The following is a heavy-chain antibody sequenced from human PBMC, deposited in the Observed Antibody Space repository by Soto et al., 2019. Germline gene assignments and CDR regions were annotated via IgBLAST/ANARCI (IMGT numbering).Heavy chain of an antibody. Sequence: SETLSLTCTVSGGSITSSSHFWGWVRQPPGKGLEWIGTIYFTGNTYYTPSLKSRLTMSIDTSKNEFSLRLNSVTAADTVVYYCAGQTFTIAAASYGRSNWFDPWGPGTLVTVSS. D-gene: IGHD6-25*01. CDR1: GGSITSSSHF. J-gene: IGHJ5*02. CDR2: IYFTGNT. V-gene: IGHV4-39*01. CDR3: AGQTFTIAAASYGRSNWFDP.